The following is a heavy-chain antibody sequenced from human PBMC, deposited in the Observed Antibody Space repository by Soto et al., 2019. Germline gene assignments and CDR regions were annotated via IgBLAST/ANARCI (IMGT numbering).Heavy chain of an antibody. CDR3: ASPVRQYNWNYAFDY. CDR1: GGTFSSYT. J-gene: IGHJ4*02. D-gene: IGHD1-7*01. V-gene: IGHV1-69*02. Sequence: GASVKVSCKASGGTFSSYTISWVRQAPGQGLEWMGRIIPILGIANYAQKFQGRVTITADKSTSTAYMELSSLRSEDTAVYYCASPVRQYNWNYAFDYWGQGTLVTVSS. CDR2: IIPILGIA.